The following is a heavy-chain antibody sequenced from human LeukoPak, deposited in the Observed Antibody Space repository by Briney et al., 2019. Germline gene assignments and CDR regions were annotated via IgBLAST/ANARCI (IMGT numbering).Heavy chain of an antibody. Sequence: PGGSLRPSCAASGFTVSSNYMSWVRQAPGKGLEWVSVIYSGGSTYYADSVKGRFTISRHNSKNTLYLQMNSLRAEDTAVYYCARSVWLGPSHAFDIWGQGTMVTVSS. CDR3: ARSVWLGPSHAFDI. CDR2: IYSGGST. J-gene: IGHJ3*02. V-gene: IGHV3-53*04. D-gene: IGHD3-10*01. CDR1: GFTVSSNY.